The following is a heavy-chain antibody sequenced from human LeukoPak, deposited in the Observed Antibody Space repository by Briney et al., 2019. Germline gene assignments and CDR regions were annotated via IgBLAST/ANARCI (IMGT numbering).Heavy chain of an antibody. J-gene: IGHJ4*02. Sequence: SETLSLTCAVSGYSISSTYYWGWIRRPPGKGLEWIGSIHHSGSSDYNPSLKSRVTMSVDTSKNQFSLKLSSVTAVDTAVYYCARKDYGDYGFDYWGQGTLVTVSS. V-gene: IGHV4-38-2*01. CDR2: IHHSGSS. D-gene: IGHD4-17*01. CDR3: ARKDYGDYGFDY. CDR1: GYSISSTYY.